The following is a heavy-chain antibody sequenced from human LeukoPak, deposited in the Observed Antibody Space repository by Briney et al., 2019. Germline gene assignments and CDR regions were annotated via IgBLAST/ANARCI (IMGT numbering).Heavy chain of an antibody. V-gene: IGHV3-23*01. CDR1: GFTFSSHG. CDR2: ISGSGTNT. J-gene: IGHJ5*01. CDR3: SRATSPVHSRNLFDS. Sequence: PGGSLRLSCAASGFTFSSHGMSWLRQAPGKGLEWVSAISGSGTNTDYADTVKGRFTISRDNYKNTLNVQMNNLTAEDTAVCYFSRATSPVHSRNLFDSWGQGTLVTVSS. D-gene: IGHD6-13*01.